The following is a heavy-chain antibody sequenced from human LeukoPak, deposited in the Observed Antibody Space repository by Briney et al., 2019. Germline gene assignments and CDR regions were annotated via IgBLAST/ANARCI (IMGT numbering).Heavy chain of an antibody. J-gene: IGHJ6*03. CDR1: GGSFSGYY. CDR2: INHSGST. Sequence: PSETLSLTCAVYGGSFSGYYWSWIRQPPGKGLEWIGEINHSGSTNYNPSLKSRVTISVDTSKNHFSLRLSSVPAADTAVYYCARVPNYSNYPYYYYYYMDVWGKGTTVTVSS. CDR3: ARVPNYSNYPYYYYYYMDV. V-gene: IGHV4-34*01. D-gene: IGHD4-11*01.